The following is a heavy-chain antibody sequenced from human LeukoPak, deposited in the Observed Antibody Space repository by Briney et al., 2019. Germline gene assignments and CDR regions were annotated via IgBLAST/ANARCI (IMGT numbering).Heavy chain of an antibody. CDR2: IYYSGST. D-gene: IGHD6-19*01. CDR3: ARERLAVAGTTYYYYMDV. J-gene: IGHJ6*03. CDR1: GGSISSSSYY. V-gene: IGHV4-39*07. Sequence: SETLSLTCNVSGGSISSSSYYWGWIRQPPGKGLEWIGSIYYSGSTYYNPSLKSRVTISVDTSKNQFSLKLSSVAAADTAVYYCARERLAVAGTTYYYYMDVWGKGTTVTVSS.